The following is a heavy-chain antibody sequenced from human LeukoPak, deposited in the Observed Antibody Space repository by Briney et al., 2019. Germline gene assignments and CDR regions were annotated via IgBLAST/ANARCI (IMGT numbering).Heavy chain of an antibody. D-gene: IGHD6-13*01. CDR3: ARDSSSWYGGFDY. CDR2: INHSGST. V-gene: IGHV4-34*01. Sequence: SETLSPTCAVYGGSFSGYYWSWIRQPPGKGLEWIGEINHSGSTNYNPSLKSRVTITVDTSKNQFSLKLSSVTAADTAVYYCARDSSSWYGGFDYWGQGTLVTVSS. CDR1: GGSFSGYY. J-gene: IGHJ4*02.